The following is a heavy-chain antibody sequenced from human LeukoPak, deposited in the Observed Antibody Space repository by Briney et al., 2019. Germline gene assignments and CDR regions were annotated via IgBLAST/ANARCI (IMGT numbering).Heavy chain of an antibody. J-gene: IGHJ4*02. Sequence: GGSLRLSCAASGFTFSSYAMSWVRQAPGKGLEWVSAISGSGGSTYYADSVKGRFTISRDNSKNTLYLQMNSLRAEDTAVYYCAKVALRGDIVVVVAAMLDYWGQGTLVTVSS. CDR1: GFTFSSYA. CDR2: ISGSGGST. CDR3: AKVALRGDIVVVVAAMLDY. V-gene: IGHV3-23*01. D-gene: IGHD2-15*01.